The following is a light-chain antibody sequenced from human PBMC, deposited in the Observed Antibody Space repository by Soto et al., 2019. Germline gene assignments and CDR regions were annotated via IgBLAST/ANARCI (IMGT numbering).Light chain of an antibody. CDR1: SSDVGAYKF. CDR2: DVT. J-gene: IGLJ1*01. V-gene: IGLV2-8*01. CDR3: SSYAGNNNYV. Sequence: QSVLTQPPSASGSPGQSVTISCTGTSSDVGAYKFVSWYRQNPGKAPKLIIYDVTKRPTGVPDRFSGSKSGNTASLTVSGLQAEDEADFYCSSYAGNNNYVFGSGTKLTVL.